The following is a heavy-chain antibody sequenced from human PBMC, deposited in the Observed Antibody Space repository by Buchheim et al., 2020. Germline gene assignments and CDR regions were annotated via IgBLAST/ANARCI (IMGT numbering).Heavy chain of an antibody. J-gene: IGHJ6*02. CDR2: ISYDGSNK. CDR1: GFTFSSYG. CDR3: AKDDQDIVVVPAAISYYYYGMDV. V-gene: IGHV3-30*18. D-gene: IGHD2-2*02. Sequence: VQLVESGGGLVQPGRSLRLSCAASGFTFSSYGMHWVRQAPGKGLEWVAVISYDGSNKYYADSVKGRFTISRDNSKNTLYLQMNSLRAEDTAVYYCAKDDQDIVVVPAAISYYYYGMDVWGQGTT.